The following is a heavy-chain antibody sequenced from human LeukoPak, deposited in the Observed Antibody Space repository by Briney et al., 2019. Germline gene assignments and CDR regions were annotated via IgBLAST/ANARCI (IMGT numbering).Heavy chain of an antibody. J-gene: IGHJ4*02. CDR2: INSDGSST. Sequence: GGSLRLSCAASGSTFSSYWMHWVRQAPGKGLVWVSRINSDGSSTSYADSVKGRFTISRDNAKNTLYLQMNSLRAEDTAVYYCARDQGDGYNHFDYWGQGTLVTVSS. CDR3: ARDQGDGYNHFDY. CDR1: GSTFSSYW. V-gene: IGHV3-74*01. D-gene: IGHD5-24*01.